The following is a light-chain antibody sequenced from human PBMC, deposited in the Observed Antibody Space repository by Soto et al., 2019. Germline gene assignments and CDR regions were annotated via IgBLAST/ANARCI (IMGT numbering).Light chain of an antibody. CDR3: QQSYTSPPT. CDR1: QSISTY. CDR2: AAS. V-gene: IGKV1-39*01. Sequence: DIQMTQSPSSLSASVGDRVTITCRASQSISTYLNWYQRKPGKAPDLVIYAASSLQSGVPSRFSGSGSGTDFTLTISSLQPEDFASYYCQQSYTSPPTFGGGTTVEIK. J-gene: IGKJ4*01.